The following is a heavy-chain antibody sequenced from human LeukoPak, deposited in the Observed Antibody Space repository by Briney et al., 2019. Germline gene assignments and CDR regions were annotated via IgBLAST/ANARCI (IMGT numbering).Heavy chain of an antibody. J-gene: IGHJ6*02. D-gene: IGHD3-22*01. CDR3: ARVSGYPPRVYYGMDV. Sequence: PSQTLSLTCTVSGGSISSGGYYWSWIRQHPGKGLEWIGYIYYSGSTYYNPSLKSRVTISVDTSKNQFSLKLSSVTAADTAVYYCARVSGYPPRVYYGMDVWGQGTTVTVSS. V-gene: IGHV4-31*03. CDR2: IYYSGST. CDR1: GGSISSGGYY.